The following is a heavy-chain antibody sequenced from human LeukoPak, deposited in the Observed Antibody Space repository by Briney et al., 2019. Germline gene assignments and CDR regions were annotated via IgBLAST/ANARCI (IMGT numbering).Heavy chain of an antibody. CDR3: AKRGDYGYYDSSGYYCDY. J-gene: IGHJ4*02. V-gene: IGHV3-23*01. CDR1: GFTFSSYA. CDR2: ISGSGGST. D-gene: IGHD3-22*01. Sequence: GGSLRLSCAASGFTFSSYAMSWVRQAPGKGLEWVSAISGSGGSTYYADSVKGRFTISRDTSKNTLYLQMNSLRAEDTAVYYCAKRGDYGYYDSSGYYCDYWGQGTLVTVSS.